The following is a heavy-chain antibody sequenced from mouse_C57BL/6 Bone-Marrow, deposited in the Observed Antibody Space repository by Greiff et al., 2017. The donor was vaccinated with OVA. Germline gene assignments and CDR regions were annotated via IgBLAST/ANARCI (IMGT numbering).Heavy chain of an antibody. CDR1: GYSFTSYY. V-gene: IGHV1-66*01. D-gene: IGHD3-3*01. CDR3: ARRDFLYYFDY. Sequence: VKLQESGPELVKPGASVKISCKASGYSFTSYYIHWVKQRPGQGLEWIGWIYPGSGNTKYNEKFKGKATLTADTSSSTAYMQLSSLTSEDSAVYYCARRDFLYYFDYWGQGTTLTVSS. J-gene: IGHJ2*01. CDR2: IYPGSGNT.